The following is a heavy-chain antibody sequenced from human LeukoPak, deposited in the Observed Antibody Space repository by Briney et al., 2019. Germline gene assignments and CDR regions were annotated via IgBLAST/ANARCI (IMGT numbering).Heavy chain of an antibody. J-gene: IGHJ4*02. D-gene: IGHD6-13*01. CDR2: MNPNSGNT. CDR1: GYTFTSYD. CDR3: ARGEWKQLAIPSDY. Sequence: APVKVSCKASGYTFTSYDINWVRQATGQGLEWMGWMNPNSGNTGYAQKFQGRVTMTRNTSISTAYMELSSLRSEDTAVYYCARGEWKQLAIPSDYWGQGTLVTVSP. V-gene: IGHV1-8*01.